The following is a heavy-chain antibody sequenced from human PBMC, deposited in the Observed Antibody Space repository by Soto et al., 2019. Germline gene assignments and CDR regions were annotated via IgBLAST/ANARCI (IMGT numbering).Heavy chain of an antibody. CDR2: IYYSGST. CDR3: ARDFIVITFGGVIGGNYYYYYGMDV. J-gene: IGHJ6*02. CDR1: GGSISSYY. D-gene: IGHD3-16*02. V-gene: IGHV4-59*01. Sequence: SETLSLTCTVSGGSISSYYWSWIRQPPGKGLEWIGYIYYSGSTNYNPSLKSRVTISVDTSKNQFSLKLSSVTAADTAVYYCARDFIVITFGGVIGGNYYYYYGMDVWGQGTTVTVSS.